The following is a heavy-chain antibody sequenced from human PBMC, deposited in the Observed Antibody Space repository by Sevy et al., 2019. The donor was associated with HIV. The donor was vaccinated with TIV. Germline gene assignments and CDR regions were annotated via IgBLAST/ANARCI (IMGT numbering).Heavy chain of an antibody. D-gene: IGHD3-3*01. CDR2: ISDSGRST. V-gene: IGHV3-23*01. CDR1: GFTFGTYA. CDR3: ARRPDFGVIIPTGVLDV. Sequence: GGSLRLSCAGSGFTFGTYAMTWVRQAPGKGLQWVSVISDSGRSTYYADSVQGRVTISRDNSKNTKHLHMNSLRVEDTATYYCARRPDFGVIIPTGVLDVWGQGTTVTVSS. J-gene: IGHJ6*02.